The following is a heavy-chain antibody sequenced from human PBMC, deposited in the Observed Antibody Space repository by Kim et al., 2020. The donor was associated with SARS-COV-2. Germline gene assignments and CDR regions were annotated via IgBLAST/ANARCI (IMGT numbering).Heavy chain of an antibody. D-gene: IGHD5-12*01. J-gene: IGHJ4*02. CDR3: ARDLGRDGSENLDY. Sequence: AQKLQGRVTMTTDTSTSTAYMELRSLRSDDTAVYYCARDLGRDGSENLDYWGQGTLVTVSS. V-gene: IGHV1-18*01.